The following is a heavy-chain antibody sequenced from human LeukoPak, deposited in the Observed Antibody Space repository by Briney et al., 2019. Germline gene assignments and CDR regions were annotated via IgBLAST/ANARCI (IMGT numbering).Heavy chain of an antibody. J-gene: IGHJ5*02. Sequence: GASVKVSCKASGYTFTSYDINWVRQATGQGLEWMGWMSPNSGNTGYAQKFQGRVTMTRNTSISTAYMELSSLRSEDTAVYYCARGRSSSWYEDWFDPWGQGTLVTVSS. CDR1: GYTFTSYD. CDR2: MSPNSGNT. D-gene: IGHD6-13*01. CDR3: ARGRSSSWYEDWFDP. V-gene: IGHV1-8*01.